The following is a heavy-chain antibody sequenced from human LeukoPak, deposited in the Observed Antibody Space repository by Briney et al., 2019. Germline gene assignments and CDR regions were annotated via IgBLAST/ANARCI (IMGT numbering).Heavy chain of an antibody. V-gene: IGHV3-7*03. D-gene: IGHD6-19*01. CDR1: GFTFNNYW. Sequence: GGSLRLSCAASGFTFNNYWMSWVRQAPGKGLEWVANIKQDGSEKYYVDSVKGRFTISRDNSKNTLYLQMNSLRAEDTAVYYCARHQWLVQVDYWGQGTLVTVSS. J-gene: IGHJ4*02. CDR3: ARHQWLVQVDY. CDR2: IKQDGSEK.